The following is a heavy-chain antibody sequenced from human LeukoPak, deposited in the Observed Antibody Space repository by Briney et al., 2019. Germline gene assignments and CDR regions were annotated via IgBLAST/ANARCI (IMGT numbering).Heavy chain of an antibody. CDR2: ISGSGGNT. CDR1: GFTFSNYA. Sequence: GGSLRLSYAASGFTFSNYAMSWVRQAPGKGLEWVSAISGSGGNTYYADSVKGRFTISRDNSKNTLYLQMDSLRAEGTAVYYCAKVVTIFSVSVYWGQGTLVTVSS. D-gene: IGHD3-9*01. CDR3: AKVVTIFSVSVY. J-gene: IGHJ4*02. V-gene: IGHV3-23*01.